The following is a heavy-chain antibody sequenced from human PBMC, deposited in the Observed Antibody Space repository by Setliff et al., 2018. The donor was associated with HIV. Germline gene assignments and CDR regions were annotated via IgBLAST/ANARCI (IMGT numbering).Heavy chain of an antibody. CDR1: GGSFSGYY. J-gene: IGHJ4*02. V-gene: IGHV4-34*01. CDR2: INHNGIT. CDR3: ASRLPLSSGSAFAY. D-gene: IGHD3-10*01. Sequence: PSETLSLTCAVYGGSFSGYYWSWIRQPPGKGLEWIGEINHNGITNYNPSLKSRVTISVDTSKNQFSLKLTSVTAADTSAYFCASRLPLSSGSAFAYWGQGTLVTVSS.